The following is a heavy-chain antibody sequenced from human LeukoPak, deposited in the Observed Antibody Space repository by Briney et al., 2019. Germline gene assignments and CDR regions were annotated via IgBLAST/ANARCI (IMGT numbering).Heavy chain of an antibody. V-gene: IGHV4-34*01. CDR1: GGSFSGYY. J-gene: IGHJ4*02. Sequence: SETLSLTCAVYGGSFSGYYWSWIRQPPGKGLEWIGEINHSGSTNYNPSLKSRVTISVDTSKNQFSLKLSSVTAADTAVYYCARGRDFWSRDFDYWSQGTLVTVSS. CDR2: INHSGST. D-gene: IGHD3-3*01. CDR3: ARGRDFWSRDFDY.